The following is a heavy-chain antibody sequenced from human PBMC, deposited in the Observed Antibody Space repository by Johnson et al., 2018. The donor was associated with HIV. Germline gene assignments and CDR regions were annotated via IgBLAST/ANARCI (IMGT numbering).Heavy chain of an antibody. D-gene: IGHD3-16*01. J-gene: IGHJ3*02. CDR2: IYRDGST. Sequence: VQLVESGGGLVQPGGSLRLSSAASGFIVSNNYMSWVRQAPGKGLEWVSIIYRDGSTYYADSVKGRFTISRDNSKNTLYLQMNSLRAEDTAVYYCARGSRYTFDNDDVHLLHAFDIWGQGTMVTVSS. CDR3: ARGSRYTFDNDDVHLLHAFDI. CDR1: GFIVSNNY. V-gene: IGHV3-53*04.